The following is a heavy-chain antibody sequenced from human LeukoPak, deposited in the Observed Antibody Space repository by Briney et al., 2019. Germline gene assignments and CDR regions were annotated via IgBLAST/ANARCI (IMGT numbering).Heavy chain of an antibody. D-gene: IGHD2-2*01. Sequence: GASVKVFCKASGYTFTSYGISWVRQAPGQGLEWMGWISAYNGNTNYAQKLQGRVTMTTDTSTSTAYMELRSLRSDDTAVYYCARDSYCSSTSCYQSHYYYGMDVWGQGTTVTVSS. CDR2: ISAYNGNT. CDR3: ARDSYCSSTSCYQSHYYYGMDV. V-gene: IGHV1-18*01. J-gene: IGHJ6*02. CDR1: GYTFTSYG.